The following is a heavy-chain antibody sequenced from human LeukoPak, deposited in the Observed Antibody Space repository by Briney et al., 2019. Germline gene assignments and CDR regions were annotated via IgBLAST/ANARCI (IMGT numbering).Heavy chain of an antibody. CDR2: ISAYNGNT. CDR1: GYTFTSCG. Sequence: ASVKVSCKASGYTFTSCGISWGRQAPGQGLELMGLISAYNGNTNYAQKLQGRVTMTTDTSTSTAYMELRSLRSDDTAVYYCAREGSSTSPNWFDPWGQGTLVTVSS. J-gene: IGHJ5*02. CDR3: AREGSSTSPNWFDP. V-gene: IGHV1-18*01. D-gene: IGHD2-2*01.